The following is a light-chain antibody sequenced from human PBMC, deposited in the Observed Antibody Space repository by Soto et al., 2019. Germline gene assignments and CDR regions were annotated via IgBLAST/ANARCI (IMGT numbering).Light chain of an antibody. V-gene: IGKV1-27*01. J-gene: IGKJ4*01. Sequence: DIQMTQSPSSLSASVGDRVTITCRASQDISNYLAWFQQRPGKVPKLLIYAASTLQSGVPSRFSGSGSGTDFTLTISSLQPEDGATYYCQKYDIAPRTFGGGTKVEI. CDR1: QDISNY. CDR2: AAS. CDR3: QKYDIAPRT.